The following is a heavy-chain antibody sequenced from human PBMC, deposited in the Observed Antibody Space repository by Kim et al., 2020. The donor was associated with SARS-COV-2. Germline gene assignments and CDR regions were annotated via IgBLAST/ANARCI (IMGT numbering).Heavy chain of an antibody. CDR1: GFTFNNYA. D-gene: IGHD2-15*01. Sequence: GGSLRLSCAASGFTFNNYAMSWVRQAPGKGLEWVSAINDAGTHTYYADSAKGRVTISIDSSKNKVFLQLNRMSPEDTDIYSCSKTNRVIGYDYDAFVI. V-gene: IGHV3-23*01. CDR2: INDAGTHT. CDR3: SKTNRVIGYDYDAFVI. J-gene: IGHJ3*02.